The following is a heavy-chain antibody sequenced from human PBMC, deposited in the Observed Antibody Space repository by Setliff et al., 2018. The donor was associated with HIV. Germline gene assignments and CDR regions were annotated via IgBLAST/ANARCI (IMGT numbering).Heavy chain of an antibody. CDR1: GGSISSSSYY. V-gene: IGHV4-39*07. CDR3: ARSRTNWFDP. Sequence: SETLSLTCTVSGGSISSSSYYWGWIRQPPGKGLEWIGSIYYRGSTYYNPSLKSRVTISVDTSKNQFSLKLSSVTAADTAVYYCARSRTNWFDPWGQGTPVTVSS. CDR2: IYYRGST. J-gene: IGHJ5*02.